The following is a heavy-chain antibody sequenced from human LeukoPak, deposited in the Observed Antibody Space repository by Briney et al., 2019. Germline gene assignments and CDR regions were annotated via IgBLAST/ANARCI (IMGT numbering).Heavy chain of an antibody. Sequence: SETLSLTCAVYGGSFSGYYWSWIRQPPGKGLEWIGEINHSGSTNYNPSLKSRVTISVDTSKNQFSLKLSSVTAADTAVYYCAREGPYSSSWYRNTYYYYYYMDVWGKGTTVTVSS. J-gene: IGHJ6*03. D-gene: IGHD6-13*01. CDR3: AREGPYSSSWYRNTYYYYYYMDV. CDR2: INHSGST. V-gene: IGHV4-34*01. CDR1: GGSFSGYY.